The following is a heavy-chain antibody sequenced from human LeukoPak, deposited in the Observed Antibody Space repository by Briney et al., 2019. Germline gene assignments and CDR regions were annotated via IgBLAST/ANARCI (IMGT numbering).Heavy chain of an antibody. V-gene: IGHV3-48*01. D-gene: IGHD3-10*01. CDR2: ISSSSSTI. J-gene: IGHJ4*02. CDR3: AREFDVLLWFGELLD. CDR1: GFTFSSYS. Sequence: PGGSLRLSCAASGFTFSSYSMNWVRQAPGKGLEWVSYISSSSSTIYYADSVKGRFTISRDNAKDSLYLQMNSLRAEDTAVYYCAREFDVLLWFGELLDWGQGTLVTVSS.